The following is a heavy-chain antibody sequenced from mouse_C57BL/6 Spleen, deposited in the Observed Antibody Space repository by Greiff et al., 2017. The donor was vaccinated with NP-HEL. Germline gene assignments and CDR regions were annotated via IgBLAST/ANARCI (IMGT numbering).Heavy chain of an antibody. Sequence: EVMLVESGGGLVKPGGSLKLSCAASGFTFSDYGMHWVRQAPGKGLEWVAYISSGSSTIYYADTVKGRFTISRDNAKNTLFLQMTSLRSEDTAMYYCARPSNYNVGYFDVWGTGTTVTVSS. CDR3: ARPSNYNVGYFDV. D-gene: IGHD2-5*01. J-gene: IGHJ1*03. CDR2: ISSGSSTI. V-gene: IGHV5-17*01. CDR1: GFTFSDYG.